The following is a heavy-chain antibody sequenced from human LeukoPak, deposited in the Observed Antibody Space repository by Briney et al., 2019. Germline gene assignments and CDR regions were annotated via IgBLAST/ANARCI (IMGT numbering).Heavy chain of an antibody. Sequence: GGSLRLSCAASGFTFSSYWMHWVRQAPGKGLVWVSRIKSDGKTNYADSVQGRFTISRDNAKNTVSLQMNSLRAEDTGVYYCARAPSEIGGYYPEYFRHWGQGTLVTVSS. J-gene: IGHJ1*01. V-gene: IGHV3-74*01. CDR2: IKSDGKT. CDR3: ARAPSEIGGYYPEYFRH. CDR1: GFTFSSYW. D-gene: IGHD3-22*01.